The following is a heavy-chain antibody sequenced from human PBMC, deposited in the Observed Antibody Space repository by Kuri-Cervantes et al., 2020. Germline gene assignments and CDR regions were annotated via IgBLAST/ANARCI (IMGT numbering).Heavy chain of an antibody. CDR2: ISGSGGST. D-gene: IGHD5-12*01. J-gene: IGHJ4*02. CDR1: GFTFSSYA. V-gene: IGHV3-23*01. CDR3: AKVRRSGYSGYDLVAIDY. Sequence: GESLKISCAASGFTFSSYAMSWVRQVPGKGLEWVSAISGSGGSTYYADSVRGRFTISRDNSKNTLYLQMNSLRAEDTAVYYCAKVRRSGYSGYDLVAIDYWGQGTLVTVSS.